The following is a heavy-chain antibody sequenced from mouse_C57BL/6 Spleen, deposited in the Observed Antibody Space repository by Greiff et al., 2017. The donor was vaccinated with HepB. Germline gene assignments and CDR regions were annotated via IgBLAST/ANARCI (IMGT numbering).Heavy chain of an antibody. J-gene: IGHJ2*01. CDR3: ARPGIYDGYNYFDY. D-gene: IGHD2-3*01. Sequence: EVKLVESGGDLVKPGGSLKLSCAASGFTFSSYGMSWVRQTPDKRLEWVATISSGGSYTYYPDSVKGRFTISRDNAKNTLYLQMSSLKSEDTAMYYCARPGIYDGYNYFDYWGQGTTLTVSS. V-gene: IGHV5-6*02. CDR1: GFTFSSYG. CDR2: ISSGGSYT.